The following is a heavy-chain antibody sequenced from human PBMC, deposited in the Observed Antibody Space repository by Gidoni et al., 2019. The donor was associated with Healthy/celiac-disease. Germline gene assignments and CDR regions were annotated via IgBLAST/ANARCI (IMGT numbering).Heavy chain of an antibody. J-gene: IGHJ5*02. CDR3: ARDGVAAAGTSRENWFDP. CDR1: GGSISSGGYY. D-gene: IGHD6-13*01. V-gene: IGHV4-31*03. Sequence: QVQLQESGPGLVKPSQTLSLNCTVSGGSISSGGYYWSWIRQHPGKGLEWIGYIYYSGSTYYNPSLKSRVTISVDTSKNQFSLKLSSVTAADTAVYYCARDGVAAAGTSRENWFDPWGQGTLVTVSS. CDR2: IYYSGST.